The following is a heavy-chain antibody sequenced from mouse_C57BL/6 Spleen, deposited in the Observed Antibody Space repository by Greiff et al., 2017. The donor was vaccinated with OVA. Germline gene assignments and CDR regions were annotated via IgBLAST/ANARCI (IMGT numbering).Heavy chain of an antibody. D-gene: IGHD1-1*01. Sequence: QVQLQQPGAELVMPGASVKLSCKASGYTFTSYWMHWVQQRPGQGLEWIGEIDPSDSYTNYNQKFKGKSTLTVDKSSSTAYMQLSSLTSEDSAVYYCARSYGSTFAYWGQGTLVTVSA. J-gene: IGHJ3*01. CDR3: ARSYGSTFAY. CDR1: GYTFTSYW. CDR2: IDPSDSYT. V-gene: IGHV1-69*01.